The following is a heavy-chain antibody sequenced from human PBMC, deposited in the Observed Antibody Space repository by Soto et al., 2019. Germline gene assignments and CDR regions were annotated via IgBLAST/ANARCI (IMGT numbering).Heavy chain of an antibody. Sequence: PGGSLRLSCAASGFTFSSYSMNWVRQAPGKGLEWVSYISSSSSTIYYADSVKGRFTISRDNAKNSLYLQMNSLRAEDTAVYYCAREYLIDIVATIKFAFDIWGQGTMVTVSS. V-gene: IGHV3-48*01. CDR1: GFTFSSYS. CDR2: ISSSSSTI. CDR3: AREYLIDIVATIKFAFDI. D-gene: IGHD5-12*01. J-gene: IGHJ3*02.